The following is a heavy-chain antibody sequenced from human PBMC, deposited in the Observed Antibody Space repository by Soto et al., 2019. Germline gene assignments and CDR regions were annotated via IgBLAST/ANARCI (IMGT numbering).Heavy chain of an antibody. CDR1: GFTFSSYA. CDR3: AKDARVLTLGFLEWLSSYFDY. Sequence: LRLSCAASGFTFSSYAMGWVRQAPGKGLEWVSAISGSGGSTYYADSVKGRFTISRDNSKNTLYLQMNSLRAEDTAVYYCAKDARVLTLGFLEWLSSYFDYWGQGTLVTVSS. D-gene: IGHD3-3*01. V-gene: IGHV3-23*01. J-gene: IGHJ4*02. CDR2: ISGSGGST.